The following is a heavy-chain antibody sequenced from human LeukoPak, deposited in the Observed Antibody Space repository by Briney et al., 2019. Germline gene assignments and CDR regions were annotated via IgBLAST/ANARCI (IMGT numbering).Heavy chain of an antibody. J-gene: IGHJ4*02. V-gene: IGHV3-30*02. CDR1: GFTFSSYG. D-gene: IGHD6-13*01. Sequence: HTGGSLRLSCAASGFTFSSYGMHWVRQAPGKGLVWVAFIRYDGSYKSYADSVKGRFTTSRDNSKSALYLQMNSLRAEDTSVYYCSKDINRAAAGIFDYWGQGTLVTVSS. CDR2: IRYDGSYK. CDR3: SKDINRAAAGIFDY.